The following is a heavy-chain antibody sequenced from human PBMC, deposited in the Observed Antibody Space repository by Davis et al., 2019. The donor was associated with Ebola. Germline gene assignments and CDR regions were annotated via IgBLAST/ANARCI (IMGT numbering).Heavy chain of an antibody. Sequence: ASVKVSCKASGYTFTSYDINWVRQATGQGLEWMGWMNPNSGNTGYAQKLQGRVTMTTDTSTSTAYMELRSLRSDDTAVYYCARGLIAGPIDYWGQGTLVTVSS. CDR2: MNPNSGNT. CDR3: ARGLIAGPIDY. D-gene: IGHD1-26*01. J-gene: IGHJ4*02. V-gene: IGHV1-8*01. CDR1: GYTFTSYD.